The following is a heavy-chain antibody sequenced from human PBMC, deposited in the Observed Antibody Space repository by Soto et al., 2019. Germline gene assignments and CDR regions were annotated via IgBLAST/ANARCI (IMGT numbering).Heavy chain of an antibody. J-gene: IGHJ5*02. Sequence: SETLSLTCTVSGGSISSSSYYWGWIRQPPGKGLEWIGSIYYSGSTYYNPSLKSRVTISVDTSKNQFSLKLSSVTAADTAVYYCASIEWFDPWGQGTLVNVSS. V-gene: IGHV4-39*01. CDR1: GGSISSSSYY. CDR3: ASIEWFDP. CDR2: IYYSGST. D-gene: IGHD2-15*01.